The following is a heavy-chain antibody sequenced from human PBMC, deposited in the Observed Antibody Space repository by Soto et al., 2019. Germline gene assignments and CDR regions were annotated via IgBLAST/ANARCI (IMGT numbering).Heavy chain of an antibody. CDR3: ASGNARWLDY. Sequence: QVQLVESGGGVVQPGRSLGLSCTAHGVTFSGFAMSWVRQAPGKGLEWVALISFDGTKKYYADSVKGRFTISRDNSKSTLFLEMKRLAAEDTAVYYGASGNARWLDYWGLRTLVTVSS. CDR1: GVTFSGFA. CDR2: ISFDGTKK. V-gene: IGHV3-30-3*01. J-gene: IGHJ4*02. D-gene: IGHD4-17*01.